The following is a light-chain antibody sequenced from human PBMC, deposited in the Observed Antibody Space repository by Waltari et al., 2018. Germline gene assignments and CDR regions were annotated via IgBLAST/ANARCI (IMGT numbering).Light chain of an antibody. Sequence: QSALTQPASVSGSPGQSITISCTGTSSDVGGYNYVSWHQQHPGKAPKLMIYDVSNRPSAVSDRFSGSKSGNTASLTISGLQAEDEADYYCSSYTRSSTWVFGGGTKLTVL. J-gene: IGLJ3*02. V-gene: IGLV2-14*03. CDR3: SSYTRSSTWV. CDR1: SSDVGGYNY. CDR2: DVS.